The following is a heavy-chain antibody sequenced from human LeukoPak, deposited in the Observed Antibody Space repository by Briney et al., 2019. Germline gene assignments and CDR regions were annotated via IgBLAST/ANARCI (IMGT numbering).Heavy chain of an antibody. V-gene: IGHV1-69*05. CDR3: ARSPTGYSSGWNRSGLSGYYYYMDV. CDR1: GGTFSSYA. D-gene: IGHD6-19*01. Sequence: ASVKVSCKASGGTFSSYAISWVRQAPGQGLEWMGGIIPIFGTANYARKFQGRVTITTDESTSTAYMELSSLRSEDTAVYYCARSPTGYSSGWNRSGLSGYYYYMDVWGKGTTVTVSS. J-gene: IGHJ6*03. CDR2: IIPIFGTA.